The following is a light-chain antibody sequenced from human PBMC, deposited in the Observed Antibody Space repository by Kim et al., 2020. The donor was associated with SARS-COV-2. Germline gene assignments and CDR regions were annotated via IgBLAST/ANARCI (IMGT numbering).Light chain of an antibody. CDR2: QDS. J-gene: IGLJ3*02. CDR1: KLGDKY. V-gene: IGLV3-1*01. CDR3: QAWDSSTAV. Sequence: SYELTQPPSVSVSPGQTASITCSGDKLGDKYACWYQQKPGQSPVLVIYQDSKRPSGIPERFSGSNSGNTATLTISGTQAMDEADYYSQAWDSSTAVFGG.